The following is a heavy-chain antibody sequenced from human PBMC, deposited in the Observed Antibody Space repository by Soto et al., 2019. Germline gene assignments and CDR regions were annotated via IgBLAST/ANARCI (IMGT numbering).Heavy chain of an antibody. CDR3: AREGIVGATGPFDY. CDR2: IWYDGSNK. D-gene: IGHD1-26*01. V-gene: IGHV3-33*01. J-gene: IGHJ4*02. Sequence: QVQLMESGGGVVQPGRSLRLSCAASGFTFSSYGMHWVRQAPGKGLEWVAVIWYDGSNKYYADSVKGRFTISRDNSKNTLYLQMNSLRAEDTAVYYCAREGIVGATGPFDYWGQGTLVTVSS. CDR1: GFTFSSYG.